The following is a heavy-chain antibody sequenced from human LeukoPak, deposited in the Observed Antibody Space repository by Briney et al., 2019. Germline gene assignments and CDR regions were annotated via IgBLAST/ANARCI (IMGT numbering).Heavy chain of an antibody. CDR3: ARAKKRSGRSRHFYLDV. CDR2: IYTSGTTT. V-gene: IGHV4-61*09. CDR1: DDPINSGVYY. D-gene: IGHD1-26*01. J-gene: IGHJ6*03. Sequence: PSETLSLTCTVSDDPINSGVYYWIWIRQPAGKGLEWIGHIYTSGTTTNSNPSLKSRVAISLDTSKNPFSLSLSSVTAADTAVYYCARAKKRSGRSRHFYLDVWGKGTTVTVSS.